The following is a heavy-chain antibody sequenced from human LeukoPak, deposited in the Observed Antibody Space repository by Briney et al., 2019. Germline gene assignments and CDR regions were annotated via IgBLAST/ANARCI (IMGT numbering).Heavy chain of an antibody. CDR3: AKGRRGCSSTSCPDYYYYYYGMDV. D-gene: IGHD2-2*01. V-gene: IGHV3-23*01. Sequence: GGSLRLSCAASGFTFSSYAMSWVRQAPGKGLEWVSAISGSGGSTYYADSVKGRFTISRDNSKNTLYRQMNSLRAEDTAVYYCAKGRRGCSSTSCPDYYYYYYGMDVWGQGTTVTVSS. CDR2: ISGSGGST. J-gene: IGHJ6*02. CDR1: GFTFSSYA.